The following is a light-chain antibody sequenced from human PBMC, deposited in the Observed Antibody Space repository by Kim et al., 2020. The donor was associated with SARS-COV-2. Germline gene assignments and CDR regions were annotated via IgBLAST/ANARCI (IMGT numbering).Light chain of an antibody. CDR3: SSYAGSRIVV. CDR1: SSDIGGHNY. Sequence: GQPVTIPCTGTSSDIGGHNYVSWYQQHPGRAPKLLIYEVSERPSGVPDRFSGSKSGNTASLTVSGLQSEDEAHYYCSSYAGSRIVVFGGGTQLTVL. V-gene: IGLV2-8*01. CDR2: EVS. J-gene: IGLJ2*01.